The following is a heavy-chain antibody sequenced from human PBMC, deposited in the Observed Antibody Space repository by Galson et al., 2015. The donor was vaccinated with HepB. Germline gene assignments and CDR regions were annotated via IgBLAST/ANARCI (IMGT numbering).Heavy chain of an antibody. CDR2: ISWDGSST. CDR3: AKDGGRSRIIHFFGMDG. J-gene: IGHJ6*02. V-gene: IGHV3-43*01. Sequence: SLRLSCAASGFKFDGYTMHWVRQAPGEGLEWVSLISWDGSSTYYADSVKGRFTISRDNSKQSLHLQMNSLRTEDTALYYCAKDGGRSRIIHFFGMDGWGQGTTVTVSS. CDR1: GFKFDGYT. D-gene: IGHD1-14*01.